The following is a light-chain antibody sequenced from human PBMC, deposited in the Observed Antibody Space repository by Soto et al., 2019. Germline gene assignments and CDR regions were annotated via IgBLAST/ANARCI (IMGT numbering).Light chain of an antibody. V-gene: IGLV1-51*01. CDR1: DSNIGNNY. CDR3: GAWDSSLSAS. Sequence: QSVLTQPPSVSAAPGQKVTGSCSGSDSNIGNNYVAWYQQVPGTAPKLLIYDNNKRPSGIPDRFSGSKSGTSATLTITGLQTGDEADYYCGAWDSSLSASFGTGTKVTVL. J-gene: IGLJ1*01. CDR2: DNN.